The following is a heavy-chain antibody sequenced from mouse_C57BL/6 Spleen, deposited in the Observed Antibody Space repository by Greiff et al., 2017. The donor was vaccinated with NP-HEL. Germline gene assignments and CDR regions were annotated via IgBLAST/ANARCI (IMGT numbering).Heavy chain of an antibody. CDR2: IYPYNGVS. Sequence: EVQLQQSGPELVKPGASVKISCKASGYSFTGYYMHWVKQSHGNILDWIGYIYPYNGVSSYNQNFKGKATLTVDKSSSTAYMELRSLTSEDSAVYYCACDGNYERYYAMDYWGQGTSVTVSS. J-gene: IGHJ4*01. CDR3: ACDGNYERYYAMDY. V-gene: IGHV1-31*01. D-gene: IGHD2-1*01. CDR1: GYSFTGYY.